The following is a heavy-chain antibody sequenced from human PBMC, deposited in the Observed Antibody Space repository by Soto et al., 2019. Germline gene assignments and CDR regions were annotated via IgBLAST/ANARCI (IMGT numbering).Heavy chain of an antibody. Sequence: GASVKVSCKASGYTFTSYGISWVRQAPGQGPEWMGWISAYNGNTNYAQKLQGRVTMTTDKSTSTAYMELRSLRSDDTAVYYCARVEWIQLWFVGNRFDPRGQGTLVTVSS. J-gene: IGHJ5*02. V-gene: IGHV1-18*01. CDR2: ISAYNGNT. CDR1: GYTFTSYG. CDR3: ARVEWIQLWFVGNRFDP. D-gene: IGHD5-18*01.